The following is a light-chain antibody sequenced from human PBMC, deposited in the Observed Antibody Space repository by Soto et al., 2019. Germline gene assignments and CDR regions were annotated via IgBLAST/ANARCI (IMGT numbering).Light chain of an antibody. CDR1: QSVSCN. V-gene: IGKV3-15*01. Sequence: EVGMTQSPSTLSVGPGERATLSCMASQSVSCNFAWYQQKPGQAHRTLIYGESTRATGIPARFSGIGSGKQFTLTILSLESEEFEIYYCQQYTNWPPITFGQGNKLESK. J-gene: IGKJ2*01. CDR2: GES. CDR3: QQYTNWPPIT.